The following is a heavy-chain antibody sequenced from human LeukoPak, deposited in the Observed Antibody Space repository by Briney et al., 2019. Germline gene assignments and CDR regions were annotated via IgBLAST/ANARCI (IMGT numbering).Heavy chain of an antibody. CDR2: MNPNSGNT. D-gene: IGHD1-26*01. J-gene: IGHJ6*03. Sequence: ASVKVSCKASGYTFTSYDINWVRQATGQGLEWMGWMNPNSGNTGYAQKFQGRVTITRNTSISTAYMELSSLRSEDTAVYYCARGRRELRSGIYYYYMDVWGKGTTVTVSS. CDR1: GYTFTSYD. CDR3: ARGRRELRSGIYYYYMDV. V-gene: IGHV1-8*03.